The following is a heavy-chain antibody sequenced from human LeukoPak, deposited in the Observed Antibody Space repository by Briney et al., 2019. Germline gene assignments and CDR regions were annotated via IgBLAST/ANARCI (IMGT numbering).Heavy chain of an antibody. D-gene: IGHD3-3*01. CDR1: GGSISSGGYY. Sequence: SETLSLTCTVSGGSISSGGYYWSWIRQHPGKGLERIGYIYYSGSTYYNPSLKSRVTISVDTSKNQFSLKLSSVTAADTAVYYCARGGDFWSGYINWFDPWGQGTLVTVSS. CDR2: IYYSGST. CDR3: ARGGDFWSGYINWFDP. V-gene: IGHV4-30-4*08. J-gene: IGHJ5*02.